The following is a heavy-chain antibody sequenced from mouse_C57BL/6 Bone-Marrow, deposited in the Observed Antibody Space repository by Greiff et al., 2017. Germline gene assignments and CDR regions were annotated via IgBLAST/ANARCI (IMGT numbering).Heavy chain of an antibody. CDR3: AHYYGSSYAMDY. Sequence: EVHLVESGPGLVKPSQSLSLTCSVPGYSITSGYYWNWIRQFPGNKLEWMGYISYDGSNTYNPSLKNRITIPRDTSKNQFFLKLNSVTTEDTATYYCAHYYGSSYAMDYWGQGTSVTVSS. CDR2: ISYDGSN. V-gene: IGHV3-6*01. J-gene: IGHJ4*01. D-gene: IGHD1-1*01. CDR1: GYSITSGYY.